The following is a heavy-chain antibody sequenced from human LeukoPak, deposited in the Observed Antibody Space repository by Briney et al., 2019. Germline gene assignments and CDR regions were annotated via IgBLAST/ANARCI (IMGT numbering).Heavy chain of an antibody. CDR2: IIPIFGTA. V-gene: IGHV1-69*05. Sequence: GSSVKVSCKASGGTFSSYAISWVRHAPAQGLEWMGGIIPIFGTANYAQKFQGRVTITTDESTSTAYMELSSLRSEDTAVYYCARGGMVRGVIPLDYYYMDVWGKGTTVTVSS. J-gene: IGHJ6*03. CDR3: ARGGMVRGVIPLDYYYMDV. CDR1: GGTFSSYA. D-gene: IGHD3-10*01.